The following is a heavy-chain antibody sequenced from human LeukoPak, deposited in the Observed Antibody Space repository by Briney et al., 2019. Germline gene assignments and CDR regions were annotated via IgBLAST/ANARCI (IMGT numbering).Heavy chain of an antibody. Sequence: SETLSLTCTVSGGSISSYYWSWIRQPPGKGLEWIGYIYYSGSTNYNPSLKSRVTISVDTSKNQFSLKLSSVTAADTAVYYCARVYPPSREVDCWGQGTLVTVSS. V-gene: IGHV4-59*01. D-gene: IGHD3-16*02. J-gene: IGHJ4*02. CDR1: GGSISSYY. CDR3: ARVYPPSREVDC. CDR2: IYYSGST.